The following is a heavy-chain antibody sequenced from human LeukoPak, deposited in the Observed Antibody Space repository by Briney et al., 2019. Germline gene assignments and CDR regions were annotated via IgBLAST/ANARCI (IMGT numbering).Heavy chain of an antibody. V-gene: IGHV4-59*01. D-gene: IGHD6-13*01. CDR2: IYYSGST. J-gene: IGHJ4*02. CDR3: ARVSSSSWIFDS. Sequence: KPSETLSLTCTVSGGSISSYYWSWIRQPPGKGLEWIGYIYYSGSTNYNPSLKSRVTISVDTSKNQCSLKVSSVTAADAAVYYCARVSSSSWIFDSWGQGTLVTVAS. CDR1: GGSISSYY.